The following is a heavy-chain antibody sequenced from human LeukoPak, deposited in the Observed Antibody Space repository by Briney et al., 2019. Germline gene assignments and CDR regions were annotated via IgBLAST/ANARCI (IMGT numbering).Heavy chain of an antibody. J-gene: IGHJ3*02. Sequence: GGSLRLSCAASGFPLSSYSMNWVRQARGKGLEWVSSISSSSSYIYYADSVKGRLTISKDNAKNSLYLQMNSLRAEDTAVYYCARGKWLEGAFDIRGQGTMVTVSS. V-gene: IGHV3-21*01. CDR1: GFPLSSYS. CDR2: ISSSSSYI. CDR3: ARGKWLEGAFDI. D-gene: IGHD6-19*01.